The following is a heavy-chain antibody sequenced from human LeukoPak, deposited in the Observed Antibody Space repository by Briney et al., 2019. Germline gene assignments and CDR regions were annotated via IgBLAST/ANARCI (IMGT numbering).Heavy chain of an antibody. D-gene: IGHD1-26*01. J-gene: IGHJ6*02. V-gene: IGHV3-30*04. CDR2: MSNDGSHE. CDR1: RFTFNNYA. Sequence: GRSLRLSCAASRFTFNNYAMHWVRQAPGKGLEWVAVMSNDGSHEYYADSVKGRFSISRDNSKNTLYLQMNSLRGEDTAVYYCARELQQWTSGRMYYGMDVWGQGTTVTVSS. CDR3: ARELQQWTSGRMYYGMDV.